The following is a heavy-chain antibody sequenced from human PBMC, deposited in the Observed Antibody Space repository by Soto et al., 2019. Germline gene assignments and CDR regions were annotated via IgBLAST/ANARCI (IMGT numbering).Heavy chain of an antibody. Sequence: SETLSLTCFLSGGSVSDYYWSWIRQPPGKGLEWIGYVYYNGTTTYKHNPSLESRVTISVGTSKNQFSLKLTSVTAADTAIYYCARFPDYDAYVGPWGQGTLVTVSS. CDR1: GGSVSDYY. CDR2: VYYNGTT. J-gene: IGHJ5*02. V-gene: IGHV4-59*08. CDR3: ARFPDYDAYVGP. D-gene: IGHD4-17*01.